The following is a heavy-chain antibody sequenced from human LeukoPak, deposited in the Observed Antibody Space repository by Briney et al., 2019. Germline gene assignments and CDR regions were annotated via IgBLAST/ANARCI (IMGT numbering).Heavy chain of an antibody. D-gene: IGHD2-2*01. Sequence: SGGSLRLSCAASGFTFSSYWMSWVRQAPGKGLEWVANIKQGGSEKYYVDSVKGRFTISRDNAKNSLYLKMNSLRAEDTAVYYCARDGRVVPAAPGDYWGQGTLVTVSS. CDR1: GFTFSSYW. CDR2: IKQGGSEK. V-gene: IGHV3-7*03. J-gene: IGHJ4*02. CDR3: ARDGRVVPAAPGDY.